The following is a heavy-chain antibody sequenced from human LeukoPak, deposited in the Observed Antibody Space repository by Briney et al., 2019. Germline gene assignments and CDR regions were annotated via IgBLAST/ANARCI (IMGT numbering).Heavy chain of an antibody. V-gene: IGHV4-39*07. CDR1: GGSISSGDYY. CDR3: ARIRTYYYYYMDV. CDR2: IYHSGST. Sequence: PSETLSLTCTVSGGSISSGDYYWGWIRQPPGKGLEWIGSIYHSGSTYYNPSLKSRVTISVDTSKNQFSLKLSSVTAADTAVYYCARIRTYYYYYMDVWGKGTTVTVSS. D-gene: IGHD3-3*02. J-gene: IGHJ6*03.